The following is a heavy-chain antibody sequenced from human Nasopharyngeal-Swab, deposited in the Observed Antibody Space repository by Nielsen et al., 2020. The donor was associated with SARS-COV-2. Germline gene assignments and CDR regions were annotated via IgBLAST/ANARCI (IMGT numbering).Heavy chain of an antibody. J-gene: IGHJ6*02. Sequence: WVRQAPGQGLEWMGRINPNSGGTNYAQKFQGRVTMTRDTSISTAYMELSRLRSDDTAVYYCAREDLSRSFDSSGYYSYYYGMDVWGQGTTVTVSS. CDR2: INPNSGGT. V-gene: IGHV1-2*06. D-gene: IGHD3-22*01. CDR3: AREDLSRSFDSSGYYSYYYGMDV.